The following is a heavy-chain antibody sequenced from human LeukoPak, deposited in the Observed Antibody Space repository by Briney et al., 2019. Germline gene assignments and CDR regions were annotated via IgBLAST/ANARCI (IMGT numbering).Heavy chain of an antibody. Sequence: ASVKVSCKASGYTFTSYGISWVRQAPGQGLEWMGWISAYNGNTNYAQKLQGRVTMTTDTSTSTAYMELRSLRSDDTAVYYCAREASIVGDQTHAFDIWGQGTMVTVSS. CDR1: GYTFTSYG. V-gene: IGHV1-18*01. D-gene: IGHD1-26*01. CDR2: ISAYNGNT. J-gene: IGHJ3*02. CDR3: AREASIVGDQTHAFDI.